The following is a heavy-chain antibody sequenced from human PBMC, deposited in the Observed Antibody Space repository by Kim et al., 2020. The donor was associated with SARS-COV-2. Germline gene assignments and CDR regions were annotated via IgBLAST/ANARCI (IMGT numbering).Heavy chain of an antibody. J-gene: IGHJ6*01. V-gene: IGHV3-9*01. D-gene: IGHD6-13*01. CDR1: GFTFDDYA. CDR3: AKDAGYSSSWYGILYYG. Sequence: GGSLRLSCAASGFTFDDYAMHWVRQAPGKGLEWVSGLSWNSGSIGYADSVKGRFTISRDNAKNSLYLQMNSLRAEDTALYYCAKDAGYSSSWYGILYYG. CDR2: LSWNSGSI.